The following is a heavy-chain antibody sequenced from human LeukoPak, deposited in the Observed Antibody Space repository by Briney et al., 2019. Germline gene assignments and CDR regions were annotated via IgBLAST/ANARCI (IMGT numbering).Heavy chain of an antibody. CDR3: ARGRKVVGSYYYYMDV. J-gene: IGHJ6*03. Sequence: PGGSLRLSCAASGFTFNNYNMKWVRQAPGKGLEWVSSIHSSSSYIYYADSVKGRFTISRDNAKNALYLLMNSLRAEDTAVYYCARGRKVVGSYYYYMDVWGKGTTVTVSS. CDR1: GFTFNNYN. CDR2: IHSSSSYI. V-gene: IGHV3-21*01. D-gene: IGHD2-15*01.